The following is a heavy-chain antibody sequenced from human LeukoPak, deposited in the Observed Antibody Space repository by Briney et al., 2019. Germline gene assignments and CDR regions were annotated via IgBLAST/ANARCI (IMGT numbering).Heavy chain of an antibody. J-gene: IGHJ6*03. CDR1: GYTITSNYY. CDR2: LYHSGSS. Sequence: SETLSLTCTVSGYTITSNYYWGWIRQPPGKGLEWIGTLYHSGSSYYNPSLKSRVTILVDTSKNQFSLKLSSVTAADTAVYYCARGGYSYGYYYYYYMDVWGKGTTVTVSS. V-gene: IGHV4-38-2*02. CDR3: ARGGYSYGYYYYYYMDV. D-gene: IGHD5-18*01.